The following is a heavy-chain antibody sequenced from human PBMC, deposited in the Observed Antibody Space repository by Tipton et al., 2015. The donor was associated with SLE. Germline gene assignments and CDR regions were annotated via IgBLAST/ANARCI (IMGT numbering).Heavy chain of an antibody. CDR1: GFTFSDYY. Sequence: SLRLSCEASGFTFSDYYMSWIRQAPGKGLEWVSYISSSTSYTNYADSVKGRFTISRDNAKNSLYLQMNSLRAEDTAVYYCARDGGTYYYDSGAFDIWGQGTMVTVSS. CDR2: ISSSTSYT. V-gene: IGHV3-11*06. D-gene: IGHD3-22*01. CDR3: ARDGGTYYYDSGAFDI. J-gene: IGHJ3*02.